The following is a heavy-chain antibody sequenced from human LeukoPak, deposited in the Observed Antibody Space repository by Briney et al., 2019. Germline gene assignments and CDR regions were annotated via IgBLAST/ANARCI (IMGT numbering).Heavy chain of an antibody. CDR2: ISYDGSNK. Sequence: GRSLRLSCAASGFTFSGYAMHWVRQAPGKGLEWVAVISYDGSNKYYADSVKGRFTISRDNSKNTLYLQMNSLRGEDTALYFCANEVRPNDYWGQGTLVTVSS. J-gene: IGHJ4*02. V-gene: IGHV3-30-3*02. D-gene: IGHD4/OR15-4a*01. CDR3: ANEVRPNDY. CDR1: GFTFSGYA.